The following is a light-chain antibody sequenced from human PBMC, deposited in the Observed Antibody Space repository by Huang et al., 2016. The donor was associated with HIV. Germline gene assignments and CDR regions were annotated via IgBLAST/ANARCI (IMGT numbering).Light chain of an antibody. J-gene: IGKJ2*01. V-gene: IGKV2-28*01. CDR3: MQTLQTPVT. CDR1: QSLLQSNGYNY. Sequence: DIVMTQSPLSLPVTPGEPASISCRSSQSLLQSNGYNYLDWYLQNPGQAPQLLLYLGSNRPSGVPDRFSGSGSGTDFTLKITRVEAEDVGVYYCMQTLQTPVTFGQGTKLEIK. CDR2: LGS.